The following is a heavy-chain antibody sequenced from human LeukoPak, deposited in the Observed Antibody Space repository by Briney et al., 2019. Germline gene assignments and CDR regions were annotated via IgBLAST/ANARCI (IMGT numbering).Heavy chain of an antibody. D-gene: IGHD5-18*01. CDR3: AKQDTSMDYFDY. V-gene: IGHV3-53*01. Sequence: GGSLRLSCAASGFTLSSNYMSWVRQAPGKGLEWVSIIYSGGSTFYADSVKGRFTISRDNSKNTLYLQMNSLRAEDTAIYYCAKQDTSMDYFDYWGRGTLVSVSS. J-gene: IGHJ4*02. CDR2: IYSGGST. CDR1: GFTLSSNY.